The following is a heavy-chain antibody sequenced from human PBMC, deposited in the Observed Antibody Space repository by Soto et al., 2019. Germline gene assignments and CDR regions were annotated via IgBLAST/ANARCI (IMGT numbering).Heavy chain of an antibody. CDR1: GFTFGSYE. J-gene: IGHJ6*02. V-gene: IGHV3-48*03. D-gene: IGHD3-3*01. CDR3: ASYDFWSGYYGSIAPLGMDV. CDR2: ISSSGSTI. Sequence: EVQLVESGGGLVQPGGSLRLSCAASGFTFGSYEMNWVRQAPGKGLEWVSYISSSGSTIYYADSVKGRFTISRDNAKNSLYLQMSSLRAEDTAVYYCASYDFWSGYYGSIAPLGMDVWGQGTTVTVSS.